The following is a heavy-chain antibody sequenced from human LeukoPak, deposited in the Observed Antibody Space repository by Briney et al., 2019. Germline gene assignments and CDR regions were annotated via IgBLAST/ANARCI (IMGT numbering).Heavy chain of an antibody. J-gene: IGHJ4*02. CDR3: AKGFYCSSTSCYNIAFDY. V-gene: IGHV1-69*13. CDR2: IIPIFGTA. CDR1: GGTFSSYA. D-gene: IGHD2-2*02. Sequence: SVKVSCKASGGTFSSYAISWVRQAPGQGLEWMGGIIPIFGTANYAQKFQGRVTITADESTSTTYMELSSLRSEDTAVYYCAKGFYCSSTSCYNIAFDYWGQGTLVTVSS.